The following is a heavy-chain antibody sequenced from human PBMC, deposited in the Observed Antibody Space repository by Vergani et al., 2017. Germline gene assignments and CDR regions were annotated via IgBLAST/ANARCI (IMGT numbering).Heavy chain of an antibody. CDR1: GFTFSSYA. J-gene: IGHJ4*02. CDR3: AKQELFSSSSAAWY. Sequence: EVQLLESGGGLVQPGGSLRLSCAASGFTFSSYAMSWVRQAPGKGLEWVSAISGSGGSTYYADSVKGRFTISRDNSKNTLYLQMNSRRAEDTAVYYCAKQELFSSSSAAWYWGQGTLVTVSS. CDR2: ISGSGGST. D-gene: IGHD6-6*01. V-gene: IGHV3-23*01.